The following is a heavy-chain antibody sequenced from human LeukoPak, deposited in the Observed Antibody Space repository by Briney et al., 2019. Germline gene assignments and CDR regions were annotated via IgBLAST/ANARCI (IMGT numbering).Heavy chain of an antibody. D-gene: IGHD2-8*01. V-gene: IGHV4-39*01. CDR1: GGSISSSSYY. CDR3: AGSTYDNWFDP. Sequence: SETLSLTCTVSGGSISSSSYYCGWIRQPPGKGLEWVGSIYHSGSTYYNPSLKSRVTLSVETSKNQFSLKLSSVTAADTAVYYCAGSTYDNWFDPWGQGTLVTVSS. J-gene: IGHJ5*02. CDR2: IYHSGST.